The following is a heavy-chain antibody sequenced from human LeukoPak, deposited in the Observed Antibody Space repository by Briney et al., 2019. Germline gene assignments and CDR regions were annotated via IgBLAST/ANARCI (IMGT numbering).Heavy chain of an antibody. Sequence: GGSLRLSCAASGFTFSSYWMSWVRQAPGKGLEWVANIKQDGSEKYCVDSVKGRFTISRDNAKNSLYLQMNSLRAEDTAVYYCARVMGRYCSSTSCYVDYWGQGTLVTVSS. CDR1: GFTFSSYW. V-gene: IGHV3-7*01. CDR2: IKQDGSEK. J-gene: IGHJ4*02. D-gene: IGHD2-2*01. CDR3: ARVMGRYCSSTSCYVDY.